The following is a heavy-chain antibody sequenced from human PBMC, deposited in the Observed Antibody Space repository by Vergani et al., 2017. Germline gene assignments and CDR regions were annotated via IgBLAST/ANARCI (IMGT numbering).Heavy chain of an antibody. CDR1: GGSISSGSYY. D-gene: IGHD3-22*01. Sequence: QVQLQESGPGLVKPSQTLSLTCTVSGGSISSGSYYWSWIRQPAGKGLEWIGRIYTSGSTNYNPSLKSRVTISVDPSKNQFSLKLSSVTAADAAVYYWARGLNYYDSSGYYWKYYYYGMDVWGQGTTVTVSS. J-gene: IGHJ6*02. CDR3: ARGLNYYDSSGYYWKYYYYGMDV. CDR2: IYTSGST. V-gene: IGHV4-61*02.